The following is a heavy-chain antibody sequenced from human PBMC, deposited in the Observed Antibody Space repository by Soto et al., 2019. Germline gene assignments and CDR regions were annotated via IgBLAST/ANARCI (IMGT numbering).Heavy chain of an antibody. J-gene: IGHJ4*02. CDR3: ARGPDYDGSGRRELNY. V-gene: IGHV1-8*01. Sequence: QVQLVQSGAEVKNPGASVKVSCKASGYTFTSYDINWVRQATGQGLEWMGWMNPNSGNTGYAQKFQGRVTMTRNTTISTAYMELSSLRSEDTAVYYCARGPDYDGSGRRELNYWGQGALVTVAS. CDR1: GYTFTSYD. CDR2: MNPNSGNT. D-gene: IGHD3-10*01.